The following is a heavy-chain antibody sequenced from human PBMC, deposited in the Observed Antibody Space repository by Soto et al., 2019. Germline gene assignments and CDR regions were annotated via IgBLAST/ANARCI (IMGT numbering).Heavy chain of an antibody. J-gene: IGHJ6*03. CDR1: GYTFSSYF. CDR2: INPSGGST. D-gene: IGHD2-15*01. CDR3: ARSDCSGGNCTSGYYMDV. V-gene: IGHV1-46*03. Sequence: ASVKVSCKASGYTFSSYFMHWVRLAPGQGLEWMGIINPSGGSTRYAQKFQGRVTVTRDTSTSTVYMELSSLGSEDTAVYYCARSDCSGGNCTSGYYMDVWGKGTTVTVSS.